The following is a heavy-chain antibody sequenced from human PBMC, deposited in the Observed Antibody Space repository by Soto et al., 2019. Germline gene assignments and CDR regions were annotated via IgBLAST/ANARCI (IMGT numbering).Heavy chain of an antibody. CDR1: GGSISSYY. J-gene: IGHJ6*02. V-gene: IGHV4-59*01. CDR3: ARYGLVVAYGMDV. Sequence: QVQLQESGPGLVKPSETLSLTCTVSGGSISSYYWSWIRQPPGKGLEWIGYIYSGGSTNYNPSLKSAVTIAVETSKSQFCLELSSVTAADTAVDYCARYGLVVAYGMDVWGQGTTVTVSS. CDR2: IYSGGST. D-gene: IGHD2-15*01.